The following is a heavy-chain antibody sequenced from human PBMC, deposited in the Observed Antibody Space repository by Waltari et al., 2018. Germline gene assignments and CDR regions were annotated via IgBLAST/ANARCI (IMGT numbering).Heavy chain of an antibody. J-gene: IGHJ6*02. CDR3: ASCTGGNCYYYGFDV. D-gene: IGHD2-8*02. Sequence: QVQLVESGGGVVQPGRSLRLSCAASGFTFSSSGMHWVRQTPGRGLEWVAGISSDGSRKSYADSVKGRFSSSRDNSKNSLSLEMNSLRPEDTAVYYCASCTGGNCYYYGFDVWGQGTTVTVSS. V-gene: IGHV3-30*03. CDR2: ISSDGSRK. CDR1: GFTFSSSG.